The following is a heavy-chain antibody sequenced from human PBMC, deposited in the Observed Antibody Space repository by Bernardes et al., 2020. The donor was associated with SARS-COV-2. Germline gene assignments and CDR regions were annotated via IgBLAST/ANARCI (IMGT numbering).Heavy chain of an antibody. CDR1: GYTFTGYY. CDR2: INPNSGGT. D-gene: IGHD3-22*01. J-gene: IGHJ3*02. CDR3: ASSRRYYYDSSGNDAFDI. Sequence: ASVKVSCMASGYTFTGYYMHWVRQAPGQGLEWMGWINPNSGGTNYAQKFQGWVTMTRDTSISTAYMELSRLRSDDTAVYYCASSRRYYYDSSGNDAFDIWGQGTMVTVSS. V-gene: IGHV1-2*04.